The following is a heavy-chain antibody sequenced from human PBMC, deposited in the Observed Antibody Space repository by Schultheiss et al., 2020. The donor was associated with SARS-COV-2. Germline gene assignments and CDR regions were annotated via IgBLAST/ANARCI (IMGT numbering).Heavy chain of an antibody. CDR1: GGSVSSGSYY. D-gene: IGHD1-26*01. J-gene: IGHJ4*02. V-gene: IGHV4-61*01. Sequence: SETLSLTCTVSGGSVSSGSYYWSWIRQPPGKGLEWIGYIYYSGNTKYNPSLKSRVTISVDTSKNQFSLKLSSVTAADTAVYYCARGRLIVGATRRNYFDYWGQGTLVTVSS. CDR2: IYYSGNT. CDR3: ARGRLIVGATRRNYFDY.